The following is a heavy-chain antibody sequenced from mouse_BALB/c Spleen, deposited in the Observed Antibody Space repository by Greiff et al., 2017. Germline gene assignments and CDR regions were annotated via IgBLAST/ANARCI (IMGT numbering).Heavy chain of an antibody. CDR2: ISSGGGNT. V-gene: IGHV5-9*03. Sequence: EVKLVESGGGLVKPGGSLKLSCAASGFTFSSYTMSWVRQTPEKRLEWVATISSGGGNTYYPDSVKGRFTISRDNAKNNLYLQMSSLRSEDTALYYCARSGGNSYMDYWGQGTTLTVSS. CDR1: GFTFSSYT. J-gene: IGHJ2*01. CDR3: ARSGGNSYMDY. D-gene: IGHD2-1*01.